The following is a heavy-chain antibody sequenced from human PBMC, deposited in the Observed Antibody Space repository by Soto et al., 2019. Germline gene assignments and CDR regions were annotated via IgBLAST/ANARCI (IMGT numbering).Heavy chain of an antibody. CDR1: GFTFSTYW. D-gene: IGHD2-2*01. Sequence: GGSLILSCAATGFTFSTYWMHWVRQGPGKGLVWVSRISTDGSSTTYADSVKGRFTISRDNAKNTLYLQMNSLRAEDTAVYYCARATGSNHPFDYWGQGSLVTVSS. CDR2: ISTDGSST. V-gene: IGHV3-74*01. J-gene: IGHJ4*02. CDR3: ARATGSNHPFDY.